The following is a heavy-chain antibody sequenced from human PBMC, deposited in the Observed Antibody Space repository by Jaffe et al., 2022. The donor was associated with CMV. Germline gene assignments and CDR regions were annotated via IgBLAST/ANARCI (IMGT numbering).Heavy chain of an antibody. CDR1: GYTFTSYY. CDR3: ARGGGGDDYGYYYGMDV. Sequence: QVQLVQSGAEVKKPGASVKVSCKASGYTFTSYYMHWVRQAPGQGLEWMGIINPSGGSTSYAQKFQGRVTMTRDTSTSTVYMELSSLRSEDTAVYYCARGGGGDDYGYYYGMDVWGQGTTVTVSS. CDR2: INPSGGST. J-gene: IGHJ6*02. D-gene: IGHD4-17*01. V-gene: IGHV1-46*01.